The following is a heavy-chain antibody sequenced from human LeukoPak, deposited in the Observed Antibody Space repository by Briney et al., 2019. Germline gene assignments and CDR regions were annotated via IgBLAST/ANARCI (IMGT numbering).Heavy chain of an antibody. V-gene: IGHV5-51*01. J-gene: IGHJ4*02. CDR2: IYPGDSDT. D-gene: IGHD3-16*02. CDR3: ARSGELSLRGVCDY. CDR1: GYSFTSYW. Sequence: GESLQISCKGSGYSFTSYWIGWARPMPGKGLEWMGIIYPGDSDTRYSPSFQGQVTISADKSISTAYLQWSSLKASDTAMYYCARSGELSLRGVCDYWGQGTLVTVSS.